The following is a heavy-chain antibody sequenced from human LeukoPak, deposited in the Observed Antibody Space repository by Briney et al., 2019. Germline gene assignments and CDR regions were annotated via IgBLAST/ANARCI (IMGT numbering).Heavy chain of an antibody. J-gene: IGHJ4*02. D-gene: IGHD5-18*01. V-gene: IGHV3-48*03. CDR1: GFTFSSYE. CDR2: ISSSGSTI. Sequence: GGSLRLSCAASGFTFSSYEMNWVRQAPGKGLEWVSYISSSGSTIYYADSVKGRFTISRDNAKNSLYLQMNSLRAEDTAVYYCAGQYSYGLDTGYDYWGQGTLVTVSS. CDR3: AGQYSYGLDTGYDY.